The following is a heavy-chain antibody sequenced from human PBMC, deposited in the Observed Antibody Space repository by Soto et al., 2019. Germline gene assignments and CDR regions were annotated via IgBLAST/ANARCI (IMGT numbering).Heavy chain of an antibody. CDR1: GYSFTSYW. CDR3: ASRNEYSSSKPLYGREV. J-gene: IGHJ6*04. Sequence: GESLKISCKGSGYSFTSYWIGWVRQIPWKGLEWMGIIYPCDSYTRYSPSFQGQVTISADKSISTAYLQWSSLKASDTAMYYCASRNEYSSSKPLYGREVSGKQTTFTISS. CDR2: IYPCDSYT. V-gene: IGHV5-51*01. D-gene: IGHD6-6*01.